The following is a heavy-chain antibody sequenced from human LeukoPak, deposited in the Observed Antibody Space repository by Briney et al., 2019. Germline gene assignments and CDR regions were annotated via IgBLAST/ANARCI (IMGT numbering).Heavy chain of an antibody. D-gene: IGHD3-22*01. V-gene: IGHV3-15*01. CDR3: TTDAYYYGSSGYY. CDR2: IKSKTDGGTT. J-gene: IGHJ4*02. Sequence: GGSLRLSCAPSVFTFSNAWVSWVRHAPGRGLEWVGRIKSKTDGGTTNYAAPVKGRFTISRDDSKNTLYLQMNSLKTEDTAVYYCTTDAYYYGSSGYYWGQGTLVTVSS. CDR1: VFTFSNAW.